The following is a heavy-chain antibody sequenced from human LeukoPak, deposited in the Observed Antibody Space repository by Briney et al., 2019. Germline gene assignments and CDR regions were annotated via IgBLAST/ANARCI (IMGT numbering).Heavy chain of an antibody. CDR3: AKVIAVASGYFQH. CDR1: GITVSNYD. Sequence: PGGSLRLSCVVSGITVSNYDITWVRQAPGKGLEWVSGLSGSGGATDYAVSVKGRFTISRDNSKNTLHLQMDSLRAEDTAVYYCAKVIAVASGYFQHWGQGTLVTVSS. D-gene: IGHD6-19*01. J-gene: IGHJ1*01. CDR2: LSGSGGAT. V-gene: IGHV3-23*01.